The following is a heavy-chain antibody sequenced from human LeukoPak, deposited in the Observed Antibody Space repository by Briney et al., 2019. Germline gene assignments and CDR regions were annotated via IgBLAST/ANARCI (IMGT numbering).Heavy chain of an antibody. Sequence: SETLSLTCTVSGGSISSYHWTWIRQSAGKGLEWIGRINTSGSTNYNPSLRSRVTMSVNTSKNQFSLNLTSVTAADTAVYSCAREGGDPRWLDPWGQGTLVTVSS. CDR1: GGSISSYH. J-gene: IGHJ5*02. D-gene: IGHD6-25*01. CDR2: INTSGST. V-gene: IGHV4-4*07. CDR3: AREGGDPRWLDP.